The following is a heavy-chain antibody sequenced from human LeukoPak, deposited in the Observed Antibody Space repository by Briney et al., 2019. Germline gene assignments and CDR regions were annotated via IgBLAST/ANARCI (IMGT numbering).Heavy chain of an antibody. J-gene: IGHJ3*02. CDR2: IDPSDSYT. CDR1: GCSFTSYW. Sequence: GESLKISCKGSGCSFTSYWISWERQMPGKGLEWMGRIDPSDSYTNYSPSFQGHVTISADKSISTAYLQWSSLKASDTAMFYCARLVVRGRDAFDIWGQGTMVTVSS. D-gene: IGHD3-10*01. CDR3: ARLVVRGRDAFDI. V-gene: IGHV5-10-1*01.